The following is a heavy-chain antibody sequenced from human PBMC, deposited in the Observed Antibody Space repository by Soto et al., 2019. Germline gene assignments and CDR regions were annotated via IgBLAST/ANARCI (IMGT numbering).Heavy chain of an antibody. CDR1: GFTFSSYA. CDR3: ARASNGWYYDY. V-gene: IGHV3-30-3*01. Sequence: QVQLVESGGGVVQPGRSLRLSCAASGFTFSSYAMHWVRQAPGKGLEWVAVISYDGSNKYYADSVKGRFTISRDNSKNTLYLQMTSLRAEDKDVYYCARASNGWYYDYWGQGTLVTVSS. J-gene: IGHJ4*02. D-gene: IGHD6-19*01. CDR2: ISYDGSNK.